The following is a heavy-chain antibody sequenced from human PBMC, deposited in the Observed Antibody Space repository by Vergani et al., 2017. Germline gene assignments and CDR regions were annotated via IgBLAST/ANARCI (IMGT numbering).Heavy chain of an antibody. Sequence: QVQLQQWGAGVVKPSGTLSLTCAVFGESFSSFYWSWIRQPPGKGLEWIGEINNDGHTNYNPSLESRVTVSRDTAKNQFSLNLMSVTAADTAVYYCAREDVVVVATIDYWGQGTLVTVSS. V-gene: IGHV4-34*02. J-gene: IGHJ4*02. CDR1: GESFSSFY. CDR3: AREDVVVVATIDY. CDR2: INNDGHT. D-gene: IGHD2-15*01.